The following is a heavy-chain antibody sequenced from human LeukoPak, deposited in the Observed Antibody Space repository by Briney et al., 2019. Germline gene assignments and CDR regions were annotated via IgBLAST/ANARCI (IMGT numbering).Heavy chain of an antibody. CDR2: IIPILGIA. V-gene: IGHV1-69*04. Sequence: ASVKVSCKASGGTFSSYAISWVRQAPGQGLEWMGRIIPILGIANYAQKLQGRVTITADKSTSTAYMELSSLRSEDTAVYYCARGGRYCSGGSCYVDYWGQGTLVTVSS. J-gene: IGHJ4*02. D-gene: IGHD2-15*01. CDR3: ARGGRYCSGGSCYVDY. CDR1: GGTFSSYA.